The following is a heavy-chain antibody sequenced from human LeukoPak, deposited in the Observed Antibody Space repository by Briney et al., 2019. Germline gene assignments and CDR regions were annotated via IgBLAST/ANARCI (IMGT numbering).Heavy chain of an antibody. CDR2: INHSGST. J-gene: IGHJ4*02. V-gene: IGHV4-34*01. Sequence: ASETLSLTCAVYGGSFSGNYWSWIRQPPGKGLEWIGEINHSGSTNYNPSLKSRVTMSVDTSMSQFSLRLSSVTAADTAVYYCARDDDTAGIDYWGQGTLVTVSS. CDR1: GGSFSGNY. D-gene: IGHD1-1*01. CDR3: ARDDDTAGIDY.